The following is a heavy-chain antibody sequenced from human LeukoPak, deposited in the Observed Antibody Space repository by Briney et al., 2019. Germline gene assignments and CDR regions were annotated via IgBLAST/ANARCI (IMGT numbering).Heavy chain of an antibody. Sequence: SETLSLTCTVSGGSVSSSRYYWGWIRQPPGKGLEWIGNVYYSGSTYYNPSLKSRVTISVDTSKNQFSLKLSSVTAADTAVYYCASHSPLNMSPYFDYWGQGTLVTVSS. D-gene: IGHD2/OR15-2a*01. CDR1: GGSVSSSRYY. CDR2: VYYSGST. CDR3: ASHSPLNMSPYFDY. J-gene: IGHJ4*02. V-gene: IGHV4-39*07.